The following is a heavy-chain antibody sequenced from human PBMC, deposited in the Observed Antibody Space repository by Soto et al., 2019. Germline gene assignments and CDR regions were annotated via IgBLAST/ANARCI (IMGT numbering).Heavy chain of an antibody. V-gene: IGHV3-30-3*01. CDR3: ARDGVQAFIVGSTPDY. CDR2: ISYDGSNK. J-gene: IGHJ4*02. Sequence: GGSLRLSCAASGFTFSSYAMHWVRQAPGKGLEWVAVISYDGSNKYYADSVKGRFTISRDNSKNTLYLQMNSLRAEDTAVYYCARDGVQAFIVGSTPDYWGQGTLVTVSS. D-gene: IGHD1-26*01. CDR1: GFTFSSYA.